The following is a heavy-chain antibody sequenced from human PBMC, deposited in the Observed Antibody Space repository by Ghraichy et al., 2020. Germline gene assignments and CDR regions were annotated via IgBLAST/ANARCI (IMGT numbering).Heavy chain of an antibody. V-gene: IGHV3-33*01. D-gene: IGHD6-13*01. J-gene: IGHJ3*01. CDR1: GFAFSSYL. Sequence: GGSLRLSCAASGFAFSSYLMHWVRQAPGKGLEWVAVVYSDGGNKYYADSVKGRFIVSRDNSKNILYLDMNSLRAEDTAVYYCARDVGSSIWHAFDFWGQGTTLTVSS. CDR2: VYSDGGNK. CDR3: ARDVGSSIWHAFDF.